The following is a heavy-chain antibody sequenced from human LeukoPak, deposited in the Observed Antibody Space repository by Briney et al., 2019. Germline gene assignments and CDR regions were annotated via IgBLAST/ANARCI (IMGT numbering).Heavy chain of an antibody. CDR3: ARSPYGSGSPFDY. D-gene: IGHD3-10*01. CDR1: GGSTSSYY. CDR2: MSASGTT. J-gene: IGHJ4*02. V-gene: IGHV4-4*07. Sequence: SETLSLTYTVTGGSTSSYYWSWIRQPAGKGLEWIARMSASGTTNYNPSLKSRVNMSVDTSKNQFSLRLSSVTAADTAVYYCARSPYGSGSPFDYWGQGTLVTVSS.